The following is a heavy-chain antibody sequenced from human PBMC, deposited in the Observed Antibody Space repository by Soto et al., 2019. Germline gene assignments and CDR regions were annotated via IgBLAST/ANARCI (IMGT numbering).Heavy chain of an antibody. D-gene: IGHD5-18*01. CDR2: INHSGST. CDR3: ATWDTAMGAYYYYGMDV. J-gene: IGHJ6*02. V-gene: IGHV4-34*01. CDR1: GVSFSGYY. Sequence: PSETLSLTCAVYGVSFSGYYWSWIRQPPGKGLEWIGEINHSGSTNYNPSLKSRVTISVDTSKNQFSLKLSSVTAADTAVYYCATWDTAMGAYYYYGMDVWGQGTTVTVSS.